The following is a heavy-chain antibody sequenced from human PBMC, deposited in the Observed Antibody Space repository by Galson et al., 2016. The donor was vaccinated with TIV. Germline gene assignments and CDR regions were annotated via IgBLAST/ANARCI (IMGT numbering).Heavy chain of an antibody. J-gene: IGHJ4*02. V-gene: IGHV1-2*06. CDR2: INPNSGAK. D-gene: IGHD3-22*01. CDR3: ARSYYYDDRPFDY. CDR1: GYTFTGYY. Sequence: SVKVSCKASGYTFTGYYIHWVRQAPGQGLEYLGRINPNSGAKNSAGKFQDRVTMTRDTSINTAYLELSSLRSDDTALYYCARSYYYDDRPFDYWGQGTLVTVSS.